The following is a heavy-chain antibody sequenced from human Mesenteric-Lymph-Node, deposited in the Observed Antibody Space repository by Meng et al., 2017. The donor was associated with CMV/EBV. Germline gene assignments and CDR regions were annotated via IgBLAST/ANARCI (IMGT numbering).Heavy chain of an antibody. CDR2: IYRGGST. D-gene: IGHD5-24*01. CDR3: ARGDGYNFLNF. J-gene: IGHJ4*02. CDR1: GFICSRYG. Sequence: LSCAASGFICSRYGMHWVRQAPGKGLEWVSVIYRGGSTYYADSVKGRFSISRDNSKNTVYLQMNSLRAEDTAVYYCARGDGYNFLNFWGQGTLVTVSS. V-gene: IGHV3-NL1*01.